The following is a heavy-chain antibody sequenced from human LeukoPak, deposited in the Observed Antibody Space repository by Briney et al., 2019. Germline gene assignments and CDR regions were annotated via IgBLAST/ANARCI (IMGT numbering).Heavy chain of an antibody. J-gene: IGHJ5*02. V-gene: IGHV4-39*01. CDR2: IYYSGST. CDR3: ARHRWIVGGTSWFDP. CDR1: GDSISSGRNY. D-gene: IGHD1-26*01. Sequence: PSETLSLTCSVSGDSISSGRNYWGWIRQPPGKGLEWIGSIYYSGSTSYNPSLKSRVTISVDTSKNQFSLNLSSVTAADTAVYYCARHRWIVGGTSWFDPWGQGTLVTVSS.